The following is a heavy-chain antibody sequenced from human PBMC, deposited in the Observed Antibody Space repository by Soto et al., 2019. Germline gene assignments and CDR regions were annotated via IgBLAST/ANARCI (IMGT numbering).Heavy chain of an antibody. V-gene: IGHV4-34*01. CDR1: GGSFSGYY. CDR3: ARVNYYGSGSYPT. D-gene: IGHD3-10*01. CDR2: INHSGST. Sequence: PSETLSLTCAVFGGSFSGYYWSWIRQPPGKGLEWIGEINHSGSTNYNPSLKSRVTISVDTSKNQFSLKLSSVTAADTAVYYCARVNYYGSGSYPTWGQGTLVTAPQ. J-gene: IGHJ5*02.